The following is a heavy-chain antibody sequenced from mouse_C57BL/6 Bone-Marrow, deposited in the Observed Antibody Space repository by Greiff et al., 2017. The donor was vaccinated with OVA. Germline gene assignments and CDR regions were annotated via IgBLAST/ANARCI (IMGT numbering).Heavy chain of an antibody. V-gene: IGHV2-2*01. J-gene: IGHJ4*01. Sequence: QVQLQQSGPGLVQPSQSLSITCTVSGFSLTSYGVHWVRQSPGTGLEWLGVIWSGGSTDYNAAFISRLSISKDNSKSQVFFKMNSLQADDTAIYYCARIWLRQGGYYYAMDYWGQGTSVTVSS. CDR3: ARIWLRQGGYYYAMDY. D-gene: IGHD2-2*01. CDR1: GFSLTSYG. CDR2: IWSGGST.